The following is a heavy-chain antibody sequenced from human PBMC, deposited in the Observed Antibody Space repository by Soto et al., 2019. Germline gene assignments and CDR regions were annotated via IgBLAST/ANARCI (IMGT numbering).Heavy chain of an antibody. CDR1: GDSISSGNKY. D-gene: IGHD3-16*01. J-gene: IGHJ6*02. CDR2: IFSSGTT. Sequence: KTSETLSLTCTVSGDSISSGNKYWGWIRQPPGKGLEWIGYIFSSGTTYYNPSLKSRLTMSLDASQNQFSLKLNSLTDADTAVYFCARVPSPFDYYYAMDVWGQGTTVTVS. V-gene: IGHV4-30-4*01. CDR3: ARVPSPFDYYYAMDV.